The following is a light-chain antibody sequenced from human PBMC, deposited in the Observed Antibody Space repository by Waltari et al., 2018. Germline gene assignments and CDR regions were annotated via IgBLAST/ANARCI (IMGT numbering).Light chain of an antibody. CDR2: SNN. CDR1: SPNIGSNT. V-gene: IGLV1-44*01. CDR3: AAWDDSLNRYV. Sequence: QSVLTQPPSASGTPGQRVTISCSGSSPNIGSNTVNWYQQLPGTAPKLLIYSNNQRPSGVPDRFSGSKSGTSASLAISGLQSEDEADYYCAAWDDSLNRYVFGTGTKVTVL. J-gene: IGLJ1*01.